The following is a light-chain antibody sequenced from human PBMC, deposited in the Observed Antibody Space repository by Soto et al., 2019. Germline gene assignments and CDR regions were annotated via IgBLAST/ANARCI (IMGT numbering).Light chain of an antibody. CDR2: SNT. Sequence: QSVLTQPPSASGTPGQTIAISFPGGSSNIGSHTVNWYQQLPGTAPRLLIYSNTQRPSGVPDRFSGSKSGTSASLAISGLQSEYEGDYYCAAWDDSLNGVVFGGGTKLTVL. J-gene: IGLJ2*01. CDR1: SSNIGSHT. V-gene: IGLV1-44*01. CDR3: AAWDDSLNGVV.